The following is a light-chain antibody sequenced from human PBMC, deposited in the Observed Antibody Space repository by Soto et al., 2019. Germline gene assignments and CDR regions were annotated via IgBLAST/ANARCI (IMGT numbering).Light chain of an antibody. V-gene: IGLV2-11*01. J-gene: IGLJ1*01. Sequence: QSALTQPRSVSGSPGQSVTISCTGTSSDVGGYNYVSWYQQHPGKAPKLMIYDVSKRPSGVPDRFSGSKSGTSASLAITGLQAEDEADYYCQSYDSSLSGYVFGTGTKLTVL. CDR3: QSYDSSLSGYV. CDR2: DVS. CDR1: SSDVGGYNY.